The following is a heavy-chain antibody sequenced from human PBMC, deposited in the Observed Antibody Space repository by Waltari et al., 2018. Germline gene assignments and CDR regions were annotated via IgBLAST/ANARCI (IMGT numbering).Heavy chain of an antibody. CDR1: GGSISSSNSY. D-gene: IGHD2-8*01. V-gene: IGHV4-39*07. CDR2: IYYSGDT. J-gene: IGHJ4*02. Sequence: QPLLQESGPGLVKPSETLSLTRSVSGGSISSSNSYWSWIRQPPGKGLEWIGNIYYSGDTYYTPSLKSRVTISLDTSKNQFSLKLRSVIAADTAVYFCASGGGYTNGWDYWGQGTLVTVSS. CDR3: ASGGGYTNGWDY.